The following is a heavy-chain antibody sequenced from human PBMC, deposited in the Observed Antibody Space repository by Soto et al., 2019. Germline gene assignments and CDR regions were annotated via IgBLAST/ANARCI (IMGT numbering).Heavy chain of an antibody. V-gene: IGHV3-30*03. D-gene: IGHD2-2*01. CDR1: GFAFGSHG. CDR2: ISHDGQNQ. J-gene: IGHJ6*02. Sequence: VQLVESGGGVVPPGRSLKLSCIASGFAFGSHGMHWVRQVSGKGLEWVAVISHDGQNQYYRESVKGRFTISRDNSKNSLFLEVHSLRVEDTAVYYCAREGADIVVAPVATSGMDVWGQGTAVTVSS. CDR3: AREGADIVVAPVATSGMDV.